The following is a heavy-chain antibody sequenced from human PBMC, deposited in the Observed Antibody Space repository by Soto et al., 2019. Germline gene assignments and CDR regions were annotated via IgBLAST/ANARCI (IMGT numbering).Heavy chain of an antibody. CDR2: ISYDGSNK. J-gene: IGHJ4*02. CDR3: AKDPGDDSTGPWGVFDY. V-gene: IGHV3-30*18. CDR1: GFTFSSYG. Sequence: EGSLRLSCAASGFTFSSYGMHWVRQAPGKGLEWVAVISYDGSNKYYADSVKGRFTISRDNSKNTLYLQMNSLRAEDTAVYYCAKDPGDDSTGPWGVFDYWGQGTLVTVSS. D-gene: IGHD6-19*01.